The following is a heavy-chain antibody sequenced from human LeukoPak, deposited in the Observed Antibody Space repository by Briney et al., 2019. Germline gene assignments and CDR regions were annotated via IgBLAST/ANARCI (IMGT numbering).Heavy chain of an antibody. Sequence: GGSLRLSCAASGFTFSSYTMNWIRQAPGKGLEWISFINTKSKAIYYADSVKGRFTISRDNARNLLHLQMNSLRAEDTAVYYCAKDQGDSFDYWGQGTLVTVSS. CDR1: GFTFSSYT. J-gene: IGHJ4*02. V-gene: IGHV3-48*01. CDR2: INTKSKAI. CDR3: AKDQGDSFDY.